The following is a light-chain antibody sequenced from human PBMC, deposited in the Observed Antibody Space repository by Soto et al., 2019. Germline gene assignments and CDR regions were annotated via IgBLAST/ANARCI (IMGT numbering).Light chain of an antibody. V-gene: IGKV3-15*01. J-gene: IGKJ5*01. CDR1: QSVSDN. CDR3: QQYNYWPPIT. Sequence: EIVMTPSPATLSVSPGERATLSCRSSQSVSDNLAWYQQTPGQAPRLLISGASTRATGIPARFSGSGSGTEFTLTISSLQSEDFAVYYCQQYNYWPPITFGQGTRLEI. CDR2: GAS.